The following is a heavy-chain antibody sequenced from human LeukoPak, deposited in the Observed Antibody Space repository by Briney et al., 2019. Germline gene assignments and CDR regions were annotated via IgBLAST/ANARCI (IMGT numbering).Heavy chain of an antibody. CDR3: ARGWYCSSTSCYKRSDAFDI. V-gene: IGHV4-34*01. J-gene: IGHJ3*02. D-gene: IGHD2-2*02. Sequence: SETLSLTCAVYGGSFSGYYWSWIRQPPGKGLEWIGEINHSGSTNYNPSLKSRVTISVDTSKNQFSLKLSAVTAADTAVYYCARGWYCSSTSCYKRSDAFDIWGQGTMVTVSS. CDR2: INHSGST. CDR1: GGSFSGYY.